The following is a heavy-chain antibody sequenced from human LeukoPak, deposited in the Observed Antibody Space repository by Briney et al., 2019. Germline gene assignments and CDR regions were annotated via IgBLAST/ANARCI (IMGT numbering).Heavy chain of an antibody. V-gene: IGHV3-48*04. CDR3: ARELWELLADY. CDR1: GFTFSSYA. Sequence: PGGSLRLSCAASGFTFSSYAMSWVRQAPGKGLEWVSYISSSGSTIYYADSVKGRFTISRDNAKNSLYLQMNSLRAEDTAVYYCARELWELLADYWGQGTLVTVSS. CDR2: ISSSGSTI. J-gene: IGHJ4*02. D-gene: IGHD1-26*01.